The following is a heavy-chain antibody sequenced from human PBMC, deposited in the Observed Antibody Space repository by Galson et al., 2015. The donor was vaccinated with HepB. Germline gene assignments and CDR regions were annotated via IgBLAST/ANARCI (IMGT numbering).Heavy chain of an antibody. D-gene: IGHD5-24*01. Sequence: ALVKPTQTLTLTCTFSGFSLSTGGVGVGWIRRPPGKALEWLALIYWDDDKRYSPSLKSRLSITKDTSKNQVVLTLTNVDPVDTATYHCAHLAGYFNNWYPLSFDYWGQGTLVTVSS. J-gene: IGHJ4*02. CDR3: AHLAGYFNNWYPLSFDY. CDR2: IYWDDDK. V-gene: IGHV2-5*02. CDR1: GFSLSTGGVG.